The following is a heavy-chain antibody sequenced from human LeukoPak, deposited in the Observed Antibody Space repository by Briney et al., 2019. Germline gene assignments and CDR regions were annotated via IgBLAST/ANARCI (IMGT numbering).Heavy chain of an antibody. CDR2: IYPNSGDT. CDR3: VRSGSDAFDV. Sequence: ASVKVSCKASGYTFTGYYMHWVRQAPGQGLEWMGWIYPNSGDTKYAQKFQGRVTVTRNTSISTAFMEVNRLTSDDTAVYYCVRSGSDAFDVWGQGTMVTVSS. V-gene: IGHV1-2*02. CDR1: GYTFTGYY. J-gene: IGHJ3*01. D-gene: IGHD1-26*01.